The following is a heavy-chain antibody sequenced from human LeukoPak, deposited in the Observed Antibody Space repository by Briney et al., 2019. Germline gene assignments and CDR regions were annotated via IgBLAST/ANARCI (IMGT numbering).Heavy chain of an antibody. CDR3: ARVSSSSQGMDV. V-gene: IGHV4-59*01. D-gene: IGHD6-6*01. J-gene: IGHJ6*02. CDR2: IYYSGSS. Sequence: SETLSLTCTVSGGSISRYYWSWIRQPPGKGLGWVGYIYYSGSSNYNPSLKSRVTISVDTSKNQFSLKLSSVTAADTAVYYCARVSSSSQGMDVWGQGTTVTVSS. CDR1: GGSISRYY.